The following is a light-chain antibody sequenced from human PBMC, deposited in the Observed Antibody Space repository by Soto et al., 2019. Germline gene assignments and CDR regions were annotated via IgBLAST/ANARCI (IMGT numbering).Light chain of an antibody. CDR2: KAS. CDR1: QSITSW. CDR3: QHYSSYSRGA. J-gene: IGKJ1*01. Sequence: DIQMTQSPSTLSASVGDRVTITCRASQSITSWLAWYQQKPGKAPKLLIYKASTLESGVPSRFSGSGSGTEFTLTISSLQPDDFATYFCQHYSSYSRGAFGQGTKVEIK. V-gene: IGKV1-5*03.